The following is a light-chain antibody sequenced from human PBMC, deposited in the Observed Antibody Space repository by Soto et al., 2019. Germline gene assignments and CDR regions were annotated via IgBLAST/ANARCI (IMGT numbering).Light chain of an antibody. V-gene: IGKV3-11*01. J-gene: IGKJ5*01. CDR2: RAS. CDR3: QQRSDWPRIT. Sequence: IVMTPSPATLSVSPGASVTLSCRASQNIYSNIAWYQQRPGQAPRLLIYRASTRATGVPARFSGSGSGTDFTLTISSLEPEDFAVYFCQQRSDWPRITFGQGTRLEIK. CDR1: QNIYSN.